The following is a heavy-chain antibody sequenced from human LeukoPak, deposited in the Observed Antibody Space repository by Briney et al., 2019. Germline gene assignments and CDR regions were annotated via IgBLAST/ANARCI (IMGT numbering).Heavy chain of an antibody. CDR1: GYTFTNFD. CDR3: ARAPVGAAALY. CDR2: MNPVSGNA. Sequence: ASVKVSCKASGYTFTNFDIKWVRQAPGQGLEWMGWMNPVSGNAGSAQKFQGRVTLTRDTSISTAYMELSSLRSDDTAFYYCARAPVGAAALYWGQGTLVTVSS. V-gene: IGHV1-8*01. J-gene: IGHJ4*02. D-gene: IGHD1-26*01.